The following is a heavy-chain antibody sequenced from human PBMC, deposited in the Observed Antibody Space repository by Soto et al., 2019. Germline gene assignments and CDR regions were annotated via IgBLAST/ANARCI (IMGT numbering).Heavy chain of an antibody. J-gene: IGHJ5*02. CDR2: IYWNDDK. V-gene: IGHV2-5*01. CDR3: AHTRLGSSWYMERGGTTWFDP. CDR1: GFSLSTSGVG. D-gene: IGHD6-13*01. Sequence: SGPTLVNPTQTLTLTCTFSGFSLSTSGVGVGWIRQPPGKALEWLALIYWNDDKRYSPSLKSRLTITKDTSKNQVVLTRTNMDPVDTATYYCAHTRLGSSWYMERGGTTWFDPWGQGTLVTVSS.